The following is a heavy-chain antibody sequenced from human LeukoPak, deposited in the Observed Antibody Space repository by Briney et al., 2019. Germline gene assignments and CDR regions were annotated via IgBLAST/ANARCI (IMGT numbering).Heavy chain of an antibody. V-gene: IGHV1-69*13. CDR3: ARGEVPPHYFDY. J-gene: IGHJ4*02. CDR2: IILIFGTA. Sequence: SVKVSCKASGYTFTGYYMHWVRQAPGQGPEWVGGIILIFGTANYAQKFQGRVTITADESTNTAYMELSSLRSEDTAVYYCARGEVPPHYFDYWGQGTLVTVSS. CDR1: GYTFTGYY.